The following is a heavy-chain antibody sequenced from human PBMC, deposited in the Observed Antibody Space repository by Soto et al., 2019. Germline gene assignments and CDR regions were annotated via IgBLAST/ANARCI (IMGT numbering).Heavy chain of an antibody. V-gene: IGHV5-10-1*01. CDR2: IDPSDSYT. J-gene: IGHJ5*02. CDR1: GYSFTSYW. D-gene: IGHD3-3*02. CDR3: ARLMLARMDFDP. Sequence: PGESLKISCRGSGYSFTSYWISWVRQMPGKGLEWMGRIDPSDSYTNYSPSFKGHVTISADKSISTAYLQWSSLNASDTAMYYCARLMLARMDFDPWGKKTLVTVSS.